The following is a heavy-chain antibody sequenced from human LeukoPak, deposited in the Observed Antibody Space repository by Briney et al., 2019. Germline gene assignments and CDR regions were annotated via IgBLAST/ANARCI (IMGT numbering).Heavy chain of an antibody. D-gene: IGHD5-24*01. J-gene: IGHJ4*02. V-gene: IGHV3-30*04. CDR2: ILFDGSNK. CDR3: AREGARRDGYNSGLDY. Sequence: PGGSLRLSCAASGFTFSSYVMHWVRQAPGKGLAWVAVILFDGSNKYYADSVKGRFTISRDNSKNTLYLQVNSLRAEDTAVYYCAREGARRDGYNSGLDYWGQGTLVTVSS. CDR1: GFTFSSYV.